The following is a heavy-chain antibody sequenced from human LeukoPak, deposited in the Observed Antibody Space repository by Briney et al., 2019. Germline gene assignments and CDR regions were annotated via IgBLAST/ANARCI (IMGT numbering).Heavy chain of an antibody. J-gene: IGHJ6*04. V-gene: IGHV4-4*07. D-gene: IGHD3-10*01. Sequence: PSETLSLTCTVSGGSISSYYWSWIRQPAGKGLEWIGRIYTSGSTNYNPSLKSRVTMSVDTSKNQFSLQLNSVTPEDTAVYYCARNYGSGSSAYYYGMDVWGKGTTVTVSS. CDR2: IYTSGST. CDR1: GGSISSYY. CDR3: ARNYGSGSSAYYYGMDV.